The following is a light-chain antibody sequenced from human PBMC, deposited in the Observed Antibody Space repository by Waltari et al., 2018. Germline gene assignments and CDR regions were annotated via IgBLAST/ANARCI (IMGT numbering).Light chain of an antibody. CDR2: GAS. V-gene: IGKV3-20*01. CDR3: QHYVRLPAT. CDR1: ESVGRS. Sequence: EIVLTQSPGTLSLSPGERATLSCRASESVGRSLAWYQQRPGQAPRLLIYGASNRAPGIPDWFSGSGSGTEFSLTISRLEPKDFAVYYCQHYVRLPATFGQGTKVEIK. J-gene: IGKJ1*01.